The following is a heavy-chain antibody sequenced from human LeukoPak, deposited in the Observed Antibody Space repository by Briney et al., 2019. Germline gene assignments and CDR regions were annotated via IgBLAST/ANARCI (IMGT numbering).Heavy chain of an antibody. V-gene: IGHV4-39*07. CDR3: ARARYYDSSGYQGGAFDI. Sequence: SETLSLTCTVSGGSISSYYWSWIRQPPGKGLEWIGSIYYSGSTYYNPSLKSRVTISVDTSKNQFSLKLSSVTAADTAVYYCARARYYDSSGYQGGAFDIWGQGAMVTVSS. CDR2: IYYSGST. J-gene: IGHJ3*02. CDR1: GGSISSYY. D-gene: IGHD3-22*01.